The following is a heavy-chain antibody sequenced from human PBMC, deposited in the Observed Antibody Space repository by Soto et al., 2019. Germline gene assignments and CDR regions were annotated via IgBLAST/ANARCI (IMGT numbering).Heavy chain of an antibody. CDR2: INPSGGST. V-gene: IGHV1-46*01. D-gene: IGHD3-16*01. CDR1: GYTFTSCY. Sequence: ASVKVCCKASGYTFTSCYMHWVRQAPGQGLEWMGIINPSGGSTSYAQKFQGRVTMTRDTSTSTVYMELSSLRSEDTAAYYCAPGGLNPAFDISGQGTMVTVSS. J-gene: IGHJ3*02. CDR3: APGGLNPAFDI.